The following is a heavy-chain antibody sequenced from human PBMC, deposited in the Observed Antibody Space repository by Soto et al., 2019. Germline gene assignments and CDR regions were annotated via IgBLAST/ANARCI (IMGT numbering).Heavy chain of an antibody. Sequence: QVQLVQSGGEVKKPGASVKVSCKASGYTFTNYGISWVRQAPGQGLEWMGWINVYNGNTKYAQKVQGRVTMTTDTSTSTAYMELRSLRSDDTAVCYCARGVGSGSYYNQYNWFDPWGQGTLVTVSS. D-gene: IGHD3-10*01. J-gene: IGHJ5*02. V-gene: IGHV1-18*01. CDR2: INVYNGNT. CDR1: GYTFTNYG. CDR3: ARGVGSGSYYNQYNWFDP.